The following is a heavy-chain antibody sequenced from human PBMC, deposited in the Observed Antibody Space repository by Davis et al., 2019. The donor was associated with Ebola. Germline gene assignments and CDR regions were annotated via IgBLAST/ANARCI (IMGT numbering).Heavy chain of an antibody. CDR1: GYIFTTYA. CDR2: ISAYNGNT. D-gene: IGHD3-3*01. CDR3: ARDLSRTGDYDFWSGYDGFDP. V-gene: IGHV1-18*01. Sequence: AASVKVSCKASGYIFTTYAIHWVRQAPGQGLEWMGWISAYNGNTNYAQKLQGRVTMTTDTSTSTAYMELRSLRSDDTAVYYCARDLSRTGDYDFWSGYDGFDPWGQGTLVTVSS. J-gene: IGHJ5*02.